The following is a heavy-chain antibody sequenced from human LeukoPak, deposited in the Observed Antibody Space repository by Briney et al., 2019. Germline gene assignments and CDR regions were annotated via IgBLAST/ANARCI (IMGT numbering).Heavy chain of an antibody. CDR2: INPSGGST. Sequence: ASVKVSCKASGYTFTGYYMHWVRQAPGQGLEWMGIINPSGGSTSYAQKFQGRVTMTRDMSTSTVYMELSSLRSEDTAVYYCARVLRQQLVLVYWGQGTLVTVSS. CDR1: GYTFTGYY. CDR3: ARVLRQQLVLVY. V-gene: IGHV1-46*01. J-gene: IGHJ4*02. D-gene: IGHD6-13*01.